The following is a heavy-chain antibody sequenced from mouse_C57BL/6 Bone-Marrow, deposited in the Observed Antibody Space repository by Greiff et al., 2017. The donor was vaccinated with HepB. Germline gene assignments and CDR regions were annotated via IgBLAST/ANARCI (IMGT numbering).Heavy chain of an antibody. D-gene: IGHD1-1*01. V-gene: IGHV5-4*01. CDR2: ISDGGSYT. CDR1: GFTFSSYA. CDR3: ARAPYGSSEAWFAY. J-gene: IGHJ3*01. Sequence: EVQRVESGGGLVKPGGSLKLSCAASGFTFSSYAMSWVRQTPEKRLEWVATISDGGSYTYYPDNVKGRFTISRDNAKNNRYLQMSHLKSEDTAMYYCARAPYGSSEAWFAYWGQGTRVTVS.